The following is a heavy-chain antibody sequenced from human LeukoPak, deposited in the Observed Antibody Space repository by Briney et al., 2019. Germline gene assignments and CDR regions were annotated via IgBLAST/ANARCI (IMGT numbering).Heavy chain of an antibody. D-gene: IGHD5-24*01. J-gene: IGHJ4*02. CDR1: AYDFTGYY. V-gene: IGHV1-2*06. CDR3: AKDRDGADRIVL. Sequence: ASVKVSCKVAAYDFTGYYIHWVRQAPGQGPEWMGRLNPNTGHAVYAFKFQGRVTITRDTSSNTAYMEVTRLTSDGTALYYCAKDRDGADRIVLWGQGTLVTVSS. CDR2: LNPNTGHA.